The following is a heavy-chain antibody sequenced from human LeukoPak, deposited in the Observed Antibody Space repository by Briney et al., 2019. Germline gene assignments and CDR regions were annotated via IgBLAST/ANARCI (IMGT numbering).Heavy chain of an antibody. CDR1: GFTFSNYA. V-gene: IGHV3-23*01. J-gene: IGHJ4*02. Sequence: GGSLRLSCVASGFTFSNYAMSWVRQAPGKGLEWVSGIIARAGSTYYADSVGGRFTISRDNSKNTLFLQMNSLRDEDTAVYYCAKDLYSNYGPADYWGQGNLVTVSS. D-gene: IGHD4-11*01. CDR3: AKDLYSNYGPADY. CDR2: IIARAGST.